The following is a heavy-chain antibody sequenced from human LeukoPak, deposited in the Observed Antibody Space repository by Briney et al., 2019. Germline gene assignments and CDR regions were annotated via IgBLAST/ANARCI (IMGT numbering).Heavy chain of an antibody. CDR1: GFPFETNA. CDR3: AKDWIQFNRVFDCFDS. V-gene: IGHV3-23*01. Sequence: GGSLGLSCATSGFPFETNAMSWVRQAPGKGLEWVATIGNTETFYADSVTGRFTISRDNSKNTVNLQMNRLRVEDTAIYYCAKDWIQFNRVFDCFDSWGQGTLVTVSS. J-gene: IGHJ4*02. D-gene: IGHD5-18*01. CDR2: IGNTET.